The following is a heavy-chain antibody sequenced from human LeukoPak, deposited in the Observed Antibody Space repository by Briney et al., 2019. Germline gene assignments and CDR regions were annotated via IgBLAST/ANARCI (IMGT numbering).Heavy chain of an antibody. D-gene: IGHD3-22*01. V-gene: IGHV4-61*02. CDR1: GGSISSGSYY. CDR2: IYTSGST. J-gene: IGHJ6*03. CDR3: ARGDRSDSPYHYYYMDV. Sequence: SETLSLTCTVSGGSISSGSYYWSWIRQPAGKGLEWIVRIYTSGSTNYNPSLKSRVTISVDTSKNQFSLKLSSVTAADTAVYYCARGDRSDSPYHYYYMDVWGKGTTVTVSS.